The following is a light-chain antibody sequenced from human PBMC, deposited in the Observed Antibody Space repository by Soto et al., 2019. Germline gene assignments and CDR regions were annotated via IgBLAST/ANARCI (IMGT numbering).Light chain of an antibody. Sequence: QSVLTQPPSVSGSPGQSVAISCTGTSSDVGSYNRVSWYQQPPGAAPKLMIYEVSNRPSGVPDRFSGSKSGNTASLTISGLQAEDEADYYCNSYTGSSTYVFGTGT. CDR1: SSDVGSYNR. CDR3: NSYTGSSTYV. V-gene: IGLV2-18*02. CDR2: EVS. J-gene: IGLJ1*01.